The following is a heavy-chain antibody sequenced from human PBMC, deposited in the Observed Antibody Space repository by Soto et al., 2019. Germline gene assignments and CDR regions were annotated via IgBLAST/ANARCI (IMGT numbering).Heavy chain of an antibody. V-gene: IGHV1-18*01. Sequence: ASVKVSCKASGFTFSNYGLNWVRHAPGQGLEWMGWVSANNGHTNYAQNLQGRVSMTTDTSTSTAYMELRGLTFDDTAVYYCARDMESVTAKHFFYYYAMEVWGQGNTVTVS. CDR1: GFTFSNYG. D-gene: IGHD2-8*01. CDR2: VSANNGHT. CDR3: ARDMESVTAKHFFYYYAMEV. J-gene: IGHJ6*02.